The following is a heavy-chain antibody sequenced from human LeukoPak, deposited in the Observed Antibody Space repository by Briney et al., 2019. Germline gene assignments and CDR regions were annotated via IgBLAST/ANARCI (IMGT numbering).Heavy chain of an antibody. CDR3: AKQFLDSN. V-gene: IGHV3-23*01. Sequence: GGSLILSCAASGFIFNNFAMTWVRQAPGKGLEWVSTINAVDANTHCADSVKGRFTVSRDNSKNTLYLQMNSLRAEDTAVYYCAKQFLDSNWGQGTLVTVSS. CDR1: GFIFNNFA. CDR2: INAVDANT. J-gene: IGHJ4*02.